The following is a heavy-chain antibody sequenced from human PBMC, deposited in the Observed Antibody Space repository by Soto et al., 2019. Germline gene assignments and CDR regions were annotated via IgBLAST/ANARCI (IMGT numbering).Heavy chain of an antibody. CDR2: INSDGTNT. J-gene: IGHJ4*02. D-gene: IGHD6-19*01. CDR3: ARNRWLDY. CDR1: GFTFSNYW. V-gene: IGHV3-74*01. Sequence: VQLVEAGGGLVQPGGSLRLSCVGSGFTFSNYWMHWVRQVPGKGPIWVSRINSDGTNTTYADSVKGRFTISRDNAKNTLWLQMNSLRDEDTAVYYCARNRWLDYWGQGTLATVSS.